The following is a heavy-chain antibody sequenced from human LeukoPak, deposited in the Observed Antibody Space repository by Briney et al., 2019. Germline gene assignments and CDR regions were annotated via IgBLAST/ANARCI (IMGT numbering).Heavy chain of an antibody. CDR3: ARDPNHYYDSSGYYGDY. CDR1: GYTFSSCA. D-gene: IGHD3-22*01. Sequence: ASVKVSCKASGYTFSSCAINWVRQAPGQGLEYMGWIDTNTGNPTYAQGFTGRFVFSLNTSVSTAYLQISSLKAEDTAVYYCARDPNHYYDSSGYYGDYWGQGTLVTVSS. CDR2: IDTNTGNP. J-gene: IGHJ4*02. V-gene: IGHV7-4-1*02.